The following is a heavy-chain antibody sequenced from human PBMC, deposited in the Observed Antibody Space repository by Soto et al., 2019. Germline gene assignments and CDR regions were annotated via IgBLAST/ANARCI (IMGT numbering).Heavy chain of an antibody. V-gene: IGHV1-3*01. CDR2: INAGNGNT. J-gene: IGHJ6*02. D-gene: IGHD6-13*01. CDR1: GYTFSNY. Sequence: QVQLVQSGAEVKKPGASVKVSCKASGYTFSNYIHWVRQAPGQRPEWMGWINAGNGNTRYSQKFQGRVTITRDTSATTAYMELSSLRSEDTAVYYCARVRVIAAVGTWNYGMDVWGQGTTVTVSS. CDR3: ARVRVIAAVGTWNYGMDV.